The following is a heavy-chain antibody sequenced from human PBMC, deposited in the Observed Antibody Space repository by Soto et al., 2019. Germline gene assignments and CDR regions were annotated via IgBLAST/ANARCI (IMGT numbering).Heavy chain of an antibody. J-gene: IGHJ4*02. D-gene: IGHD6-19*01. CDR1: GASISSAVYS. CDR3: ARRYSSGWYEGAFDY. CDR2: IYHSGST. V-gene: IGHV4-30-2*01. Sequence: QLQLQESGSGLVKPSRTPSLTCAVSGASISSAVYSWSWIRQPPGKRLQWIGYIYHSGSTYYNPSLKSRVTISVDRSKNQFSLKLSSVTAADTAVYYCARRYSSGWYEGAFDYWGQGTLVTVSS.